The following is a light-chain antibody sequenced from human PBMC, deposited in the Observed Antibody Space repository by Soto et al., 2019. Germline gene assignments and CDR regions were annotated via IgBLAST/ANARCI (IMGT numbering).Light chain of an antibody. Sequence: QPVLTQPPSASGTPGQRVTISCSGSSSNVGSNFVYWYHQLPGTAPKLIIYRNDVRPSGVPDRFSCSKSGTSSSLTITGLRSEDEGDYYCASWDHTLTGRWVFGGGTKLTVL. V-gene: IGLV1-47*01. CDR2: RND. J-gene: IGLJ3*02. CDR1: SSNVGSNF. CDR3: ASWDHTLTGRWV.